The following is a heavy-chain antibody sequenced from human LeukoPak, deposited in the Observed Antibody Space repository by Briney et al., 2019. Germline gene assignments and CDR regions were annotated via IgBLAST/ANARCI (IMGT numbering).Heavy chain of an antibody. V-gene: IGHV4-39*01. CDR1: GGPISFISSSTYY. Sequence: SETLSLTCTVSGGPISFISSSTYYWGWIRQAPGKGLEWIGSLYYGENSHYNPSLKSRATLSVDTSNNQFSLKLTSVTAADAAVYFCARQLPTAAADTRGYLDYWGQGTVVTVSS. CDR2: LYYGENS. J-gene: IGHJ4*02. CDR3: ARQLPTAAADTRGYLDY. D-gene: IGHD6-25*01.